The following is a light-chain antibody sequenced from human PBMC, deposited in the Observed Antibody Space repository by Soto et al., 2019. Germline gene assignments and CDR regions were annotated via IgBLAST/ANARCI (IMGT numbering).Light chain of an antibody. J-gene: IGKJ1*01. V-gene: IGKV1-5*03. CDR1: QTISSW. CDR2: KAS. CDR3: QHYNSYSEA. Sequence: DIQMTQSPSTLSGSVGDRVTITCRASQTISSWLAWYQQKPGKAPKLLIYKASTLKSGLPSRFSGSGSGTEFTLTISSLQPDDFATYYGQHYNSYSEAFGHGTKV.